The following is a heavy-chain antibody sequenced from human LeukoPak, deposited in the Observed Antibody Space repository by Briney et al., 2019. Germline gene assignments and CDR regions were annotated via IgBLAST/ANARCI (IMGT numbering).Heavy chain of an antibody. V-gene: IGHV4-59*08. D-gene: IGHD4-17*01. CDR2: IDDSGST. CDR1: GASISSYY. J-gene: IGHJ3*02. CDR3: AWSDYGDNVAFDI. Sequence: SDTLSLTCTVSGASISSYYCSWLRPPPGKGLEWTGYIDDSGSTNYNPSLKSRVTISVDTSKNQFSLKLSSVTAADTAVYYCAWSDYGDNVAFDIWGQGTMVTVSS.